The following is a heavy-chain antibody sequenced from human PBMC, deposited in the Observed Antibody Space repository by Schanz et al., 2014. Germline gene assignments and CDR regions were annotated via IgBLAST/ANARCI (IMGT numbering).Heavy chain of an antibody. J-gene: IGHJ4*02. D-gene: IGHD1-26*01. CDR2: IGGYDGNT. V-gene: IGHV1-18*01. CDR3: ARDRDQWDGNYLDY. Sequence: QVQLVQSGGEVKTPGASVKVSCKASGYTFTRPGISWVRQAPGQGLEWMGWIGGYDGNTNFAQKFQGRVTMTTDTSTSTVYMELRSLTSDDSAVYYCARDRDQWDGNYLDYWGQGTLVTVSS. CDR1: GYTFTRPG.